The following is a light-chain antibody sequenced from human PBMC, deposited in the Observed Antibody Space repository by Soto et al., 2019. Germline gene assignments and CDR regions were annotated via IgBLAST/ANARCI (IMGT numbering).Light chain of an antibody. CDR3: QQYGSSPGIT. Sequence: EIVLTQSPGTLSLSPGERATLSCRASQSVSSSYLAWYQQKPGQAPRLLISGASSRATGIPDRFSGSGSGTDFILTISRLEPKDFAVYYCQQYGSSPGITFGQGTRLEIK. V-gene: IGKV3-20*01. CDR2: GAS. CDR1: QSVSSSY. J-gene: IGKJ5*01.